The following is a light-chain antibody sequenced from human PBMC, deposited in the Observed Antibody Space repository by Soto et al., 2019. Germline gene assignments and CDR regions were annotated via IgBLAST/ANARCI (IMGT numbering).Light chain of an antibody. Sequence: QSALTQPASVSGSPGQSITISCTGTSSDVGGYNYVSWYQQHPGKAPKLMIYEVGNRPSGVSNRFSGSKSGNTASLTISGLQAEDEADYYCSSYTSSSTGVFGGGTKVTVL. V-gene: IGLV2-14*01. J-gene: IGLJ3*02. CDR2: EVG. CDR1: SSDVGGYNY. CDR3: SSYTSSSTGV.